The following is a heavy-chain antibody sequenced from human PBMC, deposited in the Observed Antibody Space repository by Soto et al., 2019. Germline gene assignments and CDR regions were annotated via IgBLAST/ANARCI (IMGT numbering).Heavy chain of an antibody. CDR3: ARGSGYYYWDDY. J-gene: IGHJ4*02. V-gene: IGHV1-3*05. D-gene: IGHD3-22*01. Sequence: QVQLVQSGAEEKKPGASVKVSCKASGYTFTSYAMHWVRQAPGQRLEWMRWINAGNGNTKYSQKFHGRVTITRDTSASTAYMELSSLRSEDTAVYYCARGSGYYYWDDYWGQGTLVTVSS. CDR2: INAGNGNT. CDR1: GYTFTSYA.